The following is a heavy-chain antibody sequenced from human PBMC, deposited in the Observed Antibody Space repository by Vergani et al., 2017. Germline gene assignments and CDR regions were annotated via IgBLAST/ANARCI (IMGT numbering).Heavy chain of an antibody. CDR1: VYSFTSYW. Sequence: EVQLVQSGADVKKPGESLRISCKGSVYSFTSYWIAWVRQRPGKGLEWMGIIYAGDSDVRYSPSFQGQVTMSVDKSLSTAYLQWSILKASDTATYYCAKTHDFSSLYSSYNWFDPWGQGTQVTVSS. D-gene: IGHD3-3*01. V-gene: IGHV5-51*01. CDR3: AKTHDFSSLYSSYNWFDP. CDR2: IYAGDSDV. J-gene: IGHJ5*02.